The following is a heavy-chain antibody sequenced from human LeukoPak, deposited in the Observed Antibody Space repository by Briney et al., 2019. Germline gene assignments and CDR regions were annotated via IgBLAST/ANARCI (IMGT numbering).Heavy chain of an antibody. V-gene: IGHV1-69*04. CDR2: IIPILGIA. J-gene: IGHJ4*02. Sequence: SVKVSCKASGGTFSSYAISWVRQAPGQGLEWMGRIIPILGIANYAQKFQGRVTITADKSTSTAYMELSSLRSDDTAVYYCTRDLGQWLLQGIFFDYWGQGTLVTVSS. D-gene: IGHD5-12*01. CDR1: GGTFSSYA. CDR3: TRDLGQWLLQGIFFDY.